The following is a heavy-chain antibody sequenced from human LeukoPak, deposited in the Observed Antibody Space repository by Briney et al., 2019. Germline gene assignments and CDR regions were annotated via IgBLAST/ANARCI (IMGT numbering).Heavy chain of an antibody. J-gene: IGHJ5*01. D-gene: IGHD5/OR15-5a*01. Sequence: SQTLSLTCAISGDSISSNDASWNWIRQSPSRGLEWVGRTYYRSKLYYDYAVSVKGRMTIYPDTSKNQSSLQLNSGTPEDTAVYDCARGASDRYVSVFDSWGQGTLVTVSS. CDR1: GDSISSNDAS. V-gene: IGHV6-1*01. CDR3: ARGASDRYVSVFDS. CDR2: TYYRSKLYY.